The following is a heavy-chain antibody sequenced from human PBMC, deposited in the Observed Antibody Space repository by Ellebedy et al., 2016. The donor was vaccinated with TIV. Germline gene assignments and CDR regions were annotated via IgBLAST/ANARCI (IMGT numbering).Heavy chain of an antibody. CDR3: TRDAGSGSYYLIDY. V-gene: IGHV3-49*04. D-gene: IGHD3-10*01. CDR1: GFTFGDYA. Sequence: PGGSLRLSCTASGFTFGDYAMSWVRQAPGKGLEWVGFIRSKAYGGTTEYAASVKGRFTISRDDSKSIAYLQMNSLKTEDTAVYYCTRDAGSGSYYLIDYWGQGTLVTVSS. CDR2: IRSKAYGGTT. J-gene: IGHJ4*02.